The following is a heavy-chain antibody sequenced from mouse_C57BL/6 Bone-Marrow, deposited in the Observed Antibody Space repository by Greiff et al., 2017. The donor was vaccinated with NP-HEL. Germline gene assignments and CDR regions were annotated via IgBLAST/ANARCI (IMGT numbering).Heavy chain of an antibody. J-gene: IGHJ3*01. CDR3: ARGEGLRQGSFAY. CDR2: INPNNGGT. CDR1: GYTFTDYY. D-gene: IGHD2-4*01. V-gene: IGHV1-26*01. Sequence: VQLKQSGPELVKPGASVKISCKASGYTFTDYYMNWVKQSHGKSLEWIGDINPNNGGTSYNQKFKGKATLTVDKSSSTAYMELRSLTSEDSAVYYCARGEGLRQGSFAYWGQGTLVTVSA.